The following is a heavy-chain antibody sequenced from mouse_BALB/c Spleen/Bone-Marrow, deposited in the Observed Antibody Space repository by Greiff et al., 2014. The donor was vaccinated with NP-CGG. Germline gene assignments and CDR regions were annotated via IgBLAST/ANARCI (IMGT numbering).Heavy chain of an antibody. CDR3: ARRKNVWFAY. J-gene: IGHJ3*01. CDR2: IYPGTGST. CDR1: LYTFTYYI. Sequence: QLHPHQPLPHLFNPFSSFNISFNSSLYTFTYYIIIFFNHIFLHFLYFIGDIYPGTGSTYYNEKFKGKATLTADKSSNIAYMQLSSLTSEDSAVYFCARRKNVWFAYWGQGTLVTVSA. V-gene: IGHV1-77*01.